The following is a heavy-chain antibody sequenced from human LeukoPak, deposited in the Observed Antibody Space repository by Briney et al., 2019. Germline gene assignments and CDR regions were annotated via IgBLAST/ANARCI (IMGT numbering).Heavy chain of an antibody. CDR3: ARESERSYFDY. V-gene: IGHV1-8*01. Sequence: ASVKVSCKASGYTFTSYDINWVRQATGQGFEWMGWMSPNSGNTGYAQKFQGRVTMTRDASTSTVYMELSSLRSEDTAVYYCARESERSYFDYWGQGTLVTVSS. CDR2: MSPNSGNT. D-gene: IGHD1-1*01. J-gene: IGHJ4*02. CDR1: GYTFTSYD.